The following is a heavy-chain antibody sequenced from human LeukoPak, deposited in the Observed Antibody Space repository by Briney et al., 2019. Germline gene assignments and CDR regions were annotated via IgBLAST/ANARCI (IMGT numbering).Heavy chain of an antibody. Sequence: PGRSLRLSCEASGFTFSSFDMHWVRQAPGKGLEWVAVLWYDGNNRYYADSVKGRFTLSRDNSKNTLYLQMNSLRAEDTAVYYCARESAAGTCDYWGQGTLVSVSS. CDR2: LWYDGNNR. J-gene: IGHJ4*02. CDR1: GFTFSSFD. CDR3: ARESAAGTCDY. V-gene: IGHV3-33*01. D-gene: IGHD6-13*01.